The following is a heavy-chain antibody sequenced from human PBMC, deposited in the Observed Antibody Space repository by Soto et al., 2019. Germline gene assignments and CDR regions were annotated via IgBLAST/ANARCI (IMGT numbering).Heavy chain of an antibody. J-gene: IGHJ5*02. D-gene: IGHD1-26*01. CDR3: AQRRRDSGNYYVWFDP. V-gene: IGHV2-5*02. CDR1: GISLSTSGVG. CDR2: IYWDDDK. Sequence: QITLKESGPTLVKPTQTLTLTCTLSGISLSTSGVGVGWIRQPPGKALEWLALIYWDDDKRYSPSLKNRLTITKDTAKNQVVLTMTNKDPVDPATYYCAQRRRDSGNYYVWFDPWGQGTLVTVSS.